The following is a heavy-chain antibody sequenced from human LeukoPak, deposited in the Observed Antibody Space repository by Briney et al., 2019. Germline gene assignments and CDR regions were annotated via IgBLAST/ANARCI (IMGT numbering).Heavy chain of an antibody. J-gene: IGHJ4*02. D-gene: IGHD5-24*01. CDR1: GFTFSNYA. Sequence: GGSLRLSCAASGFTFSNYAMSWVRLAPGKGLEWVANIKEDGTETYYVGSVKGRFTISRDNAKNSLYLQMNSLRVEDTAVYYCAKEGRSLQTYWGQGTLVTVSS. CDR3: AKEGRSLQTY. CDR2: IKEDGTET. V-gene: IGHV3-7*03.